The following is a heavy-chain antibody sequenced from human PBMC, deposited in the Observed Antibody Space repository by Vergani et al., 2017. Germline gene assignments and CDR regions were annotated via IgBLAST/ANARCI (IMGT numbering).Heavy chain of an antibody. Sequence: EVQLLESGGGLVQPGESLRLSCTVSGFTFTSYGIGWVRQAPGKGLEWVSGISASGGSTYYTDSVKGRFIISRDFSKTTLYLPMSSLRADDTAVYYCAKDRPRDWETPLFLFDYWGQGTLVAVSS. D-gene: IGHD1-26*01. CDR2: ISASGGST. J-gene: IGHJ4*02. V-gene: IGHV3-23*01. CDR3: AKDRPRDWETPLFLFDY. CDR1: GFTFTSYG.